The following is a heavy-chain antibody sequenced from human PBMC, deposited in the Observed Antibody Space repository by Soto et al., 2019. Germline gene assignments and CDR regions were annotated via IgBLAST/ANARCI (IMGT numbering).Heavy chain of an antibody. CDR1: GGTFSGYA. CDR3: ARGRLGAYDVWSYIVALDI. D-gene: IGHD3-3*01. Sequence: QVQVVQSGAEVKKPGSSVKVSCKASGGTFSGYAISWVRQAPGQGLEWMGGIVPMIGTAKYAPKFQDRVTITADKSTSTAYVELSSLRFEDTAVYYCARGRLGAYDVWSYIVALDIWGQGTTVTVSS. CDR2: IVPMIGTA. J-gene: IGHJ3*02. V-gene: IGHV1-69*06.